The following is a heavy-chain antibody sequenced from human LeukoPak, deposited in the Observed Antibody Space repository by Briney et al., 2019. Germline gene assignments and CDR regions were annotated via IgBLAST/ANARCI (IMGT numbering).Heavy chain of an antibody. D-gene: IGHD5-12*01. CDR1: GGSFSGYY. Sequence: PSETLSLTCAVYGGSFSGYYWSWIRQPPGKGLEWIGEINHSGSTNYNPSLKSRVTISVDTSKNQFSLKLSSVTAADTAVYYCVRGSIVAKYDYWGQGTLVTVSS. CDR2: INHSGST. V-gene: IGHV4-34*01. CDR3: VRGSIVAKYDY. J-gene: IGHJ4*02.